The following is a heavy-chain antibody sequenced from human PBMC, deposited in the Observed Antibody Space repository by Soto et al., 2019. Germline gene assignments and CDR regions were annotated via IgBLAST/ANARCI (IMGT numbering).Heavy chain of an antibody. CDR1: GGSFSGYY. Sequence: PSETLSLTCAVYGGSFSGYYWSWIRQPPGKWLEWIGEINHSGSPNYNPSLKSRVTISVDTSKNQFSLKLSSVSASDTAVYSCAGKSNSLYYYGSGSPRSYCDYRGQGTLVTVSS. J-gene: IGHJ4*02. V-gene: IGHV4-34*01. CDR2: INHSGSP. CDR3: AGKSNSLYYYGSGSPRSYCDY. D-gene: IGHD3-10*01.